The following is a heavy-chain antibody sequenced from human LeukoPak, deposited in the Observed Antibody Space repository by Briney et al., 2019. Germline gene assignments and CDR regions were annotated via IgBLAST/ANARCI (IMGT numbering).Heavy chain of an antibody. J-gene: IGHJ3*02. V-gene: IGHV1-2*02. CDR2: IDPHSGGT. CDR1: GYSFIDYY. D-gene: IGHD3-22*01. CDR3: AREYYDTSGRKYGFDI. Sequence: EASVKVSCKTSGYSFIDYYMHWVRQAPGQGLEWMGWIDPHSGGTNYAQKFQGRVTMTRDTSIYTAYMELSRLRPGDTAVYYCAREYYDTSGRKYGFDIWGQGTMVTVSS.